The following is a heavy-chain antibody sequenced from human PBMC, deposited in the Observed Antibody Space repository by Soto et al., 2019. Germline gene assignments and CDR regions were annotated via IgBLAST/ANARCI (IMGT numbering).Heavy chain of an antibody. D-gene: IGHD2-2*01. CDR2: INHSGST. Sequence: ASETLSLTCAVYGGSFSGYYWSWIRQPPGKGLEWIGEINHSGSTNYNPSLKSRVTISVDTSKNQFSLKLSSVTAADTAVYYCARMGYCSSTSCYDGMDVWGQGTTVTVSS. V-gene: IGHV4-34*01. J-gene: IGHJ6*02. CDR1: GGSFSGYY. CDR3: ARMGYCSSTSCYDGMDV.